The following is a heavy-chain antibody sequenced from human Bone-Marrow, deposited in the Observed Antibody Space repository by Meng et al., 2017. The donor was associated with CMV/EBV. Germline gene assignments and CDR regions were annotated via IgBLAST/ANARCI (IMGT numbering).Heavy chain of an antibody. CDR2: INPSGGST. J-gene: IGHJ6*02. V-gene: IGHV1-46*01. CDR1: GYTFTSYY. D-gene: IGHD3-10*01. CDR3: ARVGTYYYGSGSYLDSRRNDYYGMDV. Sequence: ASVKVSCKASGYTFTSYYMHWVRQAPGQGLEWMGIINPSGGSTSYAQKFQGRVTMTRDTSTSTAYMELRSLRSDDTAVYYCARVGTYYYGSGSYLDSRRNDYYGMDVWGQGTTVTVSS.